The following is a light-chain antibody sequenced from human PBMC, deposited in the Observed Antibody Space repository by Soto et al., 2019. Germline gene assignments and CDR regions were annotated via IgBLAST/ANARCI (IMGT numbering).Light chain of an antibody. Sequence: EIVMTQSPATLSVSPGERATLSCTASQSLGANLAWYQQKPGQAPRLLIYGSSTRATGIPARFSGSGSGTGFTLTISSLQSEDFAVYPCQQYDYRPWTFGQGTKVDIK. CDR3: QQYDYRPWT. J-gene: IGKJ1*01. V-gene: IGKV3-15*01. CDR2: GSS. CDR1: QSLGAN.